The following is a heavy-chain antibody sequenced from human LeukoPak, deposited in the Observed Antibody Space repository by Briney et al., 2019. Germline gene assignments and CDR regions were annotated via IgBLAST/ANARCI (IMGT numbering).Heavy chain of an antibody. CDR1: GGSISTYY. CDR2: VYNLGST. D-gene: IGHD6-19*01. V-gene: IGHV4-59*08. CDR3: ARLKYYSGWPSFDY. Sequence: SSETLSLTCTVSGGSISTYYWTWIRQPPEKGVTWIGYVYNLGSTNYNLSLKSRVAMSVDTSKNQFSLRLKSVTAADTAMYYCARLKYYSGWPSFDYWGQGTLVTVSS. J-gene: IGHJ4*02.